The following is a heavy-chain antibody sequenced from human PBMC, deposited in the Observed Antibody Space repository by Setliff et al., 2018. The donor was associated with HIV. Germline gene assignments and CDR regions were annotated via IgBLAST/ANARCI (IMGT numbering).Heavy chain of an antibody. V-gene: IGHV4-4*07. CDR3: ALTGHRLLRGYMDV. CDR1: DDPISSYY. D-gene: IGHD2-15*01. J-gene: IGHJ6*03. Sequence: SETLSLTCYVTDDPISSYYWSWVRQPARKGLEWIGRLYVSGDTKYNPSLKSRVTMSLDTSKKHFSLKLKSVTAADTAVYYCALTGHRLLRGYMDVWGKGTTVTVSS. CDR2: LYVSGDT.